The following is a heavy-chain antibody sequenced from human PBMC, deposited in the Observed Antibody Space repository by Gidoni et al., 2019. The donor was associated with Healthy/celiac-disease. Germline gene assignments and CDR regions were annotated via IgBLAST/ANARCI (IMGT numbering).Heavy chain of an antibody. CDR3: ARGDLTTSQYNWFDP. Sequence: EVQLVASGGGLVRPGGSLGLSCSASGFTFVGSGMSWVRQAPGKGLEWVSGINRNGCITGYADSLKGRFTISKDNAKNSLYLQMNSLRAEDTALYHCARGDLTTSQYNWFDPWGQGTLVTVSS. D-gene: IGHD1-1*01. CDR2: INRNGCIT. J-gene: IGHJ5*02. V-gene: IGHV3-20*01. CDR1: GFTFVGSG.